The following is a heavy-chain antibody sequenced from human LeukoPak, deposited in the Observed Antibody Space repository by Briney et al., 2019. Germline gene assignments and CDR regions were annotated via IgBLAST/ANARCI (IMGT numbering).Heavy chain of an antibody. CDR3: ARDQGYRYGYGDFDY. J-gene: IGHJ4*02. CDR2: IIPIFGTA. CDR1: GGTFRSYA. V-gene: IGHV1-69*13. Sequence: ASVKVSCKAFGGTFRSYAISWVRQAPGQGLEWMGGIIPIFGTANYAQKFQGRVTITADESTSTAYMELSSLRSEDTAVYYCARDQGYRYGYGDFDYWGQGTLVTVSS. D-gene: IGHD5-18*01.